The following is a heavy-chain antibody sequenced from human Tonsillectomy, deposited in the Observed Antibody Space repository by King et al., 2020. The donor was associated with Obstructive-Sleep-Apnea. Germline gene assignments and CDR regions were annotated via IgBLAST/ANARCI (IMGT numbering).Heavy chain of an antibody. J-gene: IGHJ4*02. Sequence: QVQLVESGGGVVQPGRSLRLSCAASGFTFSSYSMHWVRQAPGKGLEWGALISYDGNKKYYADSVKGRFTISRDNSKSALFLQMNSLRAEDTAVYYCAYFDSSGYYSYFDYWGQGTLVTVSS. D-gene: IGHD3-22*01. CDR3: AYFDSSGYYSYFDY. V-gene: IGHV3-30-3*01. CDR2: ISYDGNKK. CDR1: GFTFSSYS.